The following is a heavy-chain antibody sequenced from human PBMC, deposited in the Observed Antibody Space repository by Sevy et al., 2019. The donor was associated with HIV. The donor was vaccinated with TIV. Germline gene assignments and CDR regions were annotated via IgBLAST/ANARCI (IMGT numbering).Heavy chain of an antibody. V-gene: IGHV3-30-3*01. CDR3: ARVIGYGDYEAFDY. CDR2: KSYDGSNK. CDR1: GFTFSSYA. Sequence: GGSLRLSCAASGFTFSSYAMHWVRQAPGKGLEWVAVKSYDGSNKYYADSVKGRFTISRDNSKNTLYLQMNSLRAEDTAVYYCARVIGYGDYEAFDYWGQGTLVTVSS. D-gene: IGHD4-17*01. J-gene: IGHJ4*02.